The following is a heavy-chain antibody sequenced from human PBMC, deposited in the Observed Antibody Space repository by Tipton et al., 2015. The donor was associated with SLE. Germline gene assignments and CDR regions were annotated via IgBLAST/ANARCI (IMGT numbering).Heavy chain of an antibody. D-gene: IGHD6-13*01. J-gene: IGHJ4*02. V-gene: IGHV4-39*07. Sequence: TLSLTCTVSGGSISSSSYYWGWIRQPPGKGLEWIGSIYHSGSTNYNPSLKSRVTISVDKSKNQFSLKLSSVTAADTAVYYCARLGIAAAGTGPYFDYWGQGTLVTVSS. CDR3: ARLGIAAAGTGPYFDY. CDR2: IYHSGST. CDR1: GGSISSSSYY.